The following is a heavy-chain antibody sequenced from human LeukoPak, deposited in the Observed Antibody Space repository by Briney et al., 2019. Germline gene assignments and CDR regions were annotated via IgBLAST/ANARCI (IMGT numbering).Heavy chain of an antibody. CDR3: AKEEAEWLVRGVEYFQH. CDR1: GFTFSSYA. CDR2: ISGSGGST. V-gene: IGHV3-23*01. D-gene: IGHD6-19*01. Sequence: PGGSLRLSCAASGFTFSSYAMSWVRQAPGKGLEWVSAISGSGGSTYYADSVKGRFTISRDNSKNTLYLQMNSLRAEDTAVYYCAKEEAEWLVRGVEYFQHWGQGTLVTVSS. J-gene: IGHJ1*01.